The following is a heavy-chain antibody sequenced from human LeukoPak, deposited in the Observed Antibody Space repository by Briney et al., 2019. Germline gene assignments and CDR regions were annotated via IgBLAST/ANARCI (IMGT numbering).Heavy chain of an antibody. J-gene: IGHJ4*02. CDR1: GGSISSYY. Sequence: SETLSLTCTVSGGSISSYYWSWIRQPPGKGLEWSGYIYYSGSTNYNPSLKSRVTISVDTSKNQFSLKLSSVTAADTAVYYCARDSCGGDCPFDYWGQGTLVTVSS. V-gene: IGHV4-59*01. CDR2: IYYSGST. D-gene: IGHD2-21*02. CDR3: ARDSCGGDCPFDY.